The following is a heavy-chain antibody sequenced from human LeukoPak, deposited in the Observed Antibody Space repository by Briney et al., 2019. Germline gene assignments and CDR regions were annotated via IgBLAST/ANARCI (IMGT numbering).Heavy chain of an antibody. CDR3: ARAPPENRPYYYDSSDRRYFDY. CDR2: IYYSGST. Sequence: KPSETLSLTCTVSGGSISSSSYYWGWIRQPPGKGLEWIGSIYYSGSTYYNPSLKSRVTISVDTSKNQFSLKLSSVTAADTAVYYCARAPPENRPYYYDSSDRRYFDYWGQGTLVTVSS. D-gene: IGHD3-22*01. CDR1: GGSISSSSYY. V-gene: IGHV4-39*07. J-gene: IGHJ4*02.